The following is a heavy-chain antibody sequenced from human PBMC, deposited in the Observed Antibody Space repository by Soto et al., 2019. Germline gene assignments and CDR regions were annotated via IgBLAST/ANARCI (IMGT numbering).Heavy chain of an antibody. CDR3: ASYDFWSGYYFG. D-gene: IGHD3-3*01. J-gene: IGHJ4*02. CDR1: GGSISSYY. V-gene: IGHV4-59*08. CDR2: IYYSGST. Sequence: SETLSLTCTVSGGSISSYYWSWIRQPPGKGLEWIGYIYYSGSTNYNPSLKSRVTISVDTSKNQFSLKLSSVTAADTAVYYCASYDFWSGYYFGWGQGTLVTVSS.